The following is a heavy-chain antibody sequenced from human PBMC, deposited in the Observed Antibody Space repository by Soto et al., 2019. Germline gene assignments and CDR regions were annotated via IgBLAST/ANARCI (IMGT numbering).Heavy chain of an antibody. J-gene: IGHJ4*02. CDR2: IYYSGST. Sequence: SETLSLTCTVSGGSISSYYWSWIRQPPGKGLEWIGYIYYSGSTNYNPSLKSRVTISVDTSKNQFSLKLSSVTAADTAVYYCARVYGGDYVSDYWGQGTLVTVSS. V-gene: IGHV4-59*01. CDR1: GGSISSYY. CDR3: ARVYGGDYVSDY. D-gene: IGHD4-17*01.